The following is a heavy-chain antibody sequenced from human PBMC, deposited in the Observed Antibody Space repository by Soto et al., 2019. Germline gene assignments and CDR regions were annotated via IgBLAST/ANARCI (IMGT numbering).Heavy chain of an antibody. CDR3: AREGSGYYYYYYGMDV. D-gene: IGHD3-10*01. Sequence: PSETLSLTCTVSGGSISSYYWSWIRQPAGKGLEWIGRIYTSGINNYNPSLKSRVTMSVDTSKNQFSLKLSSVTAADTAVYYCAREGSGYYYYYYGMDVWGQGSTVTLYS. J-gene: IGHJ6*02. CDR1: GGSISSYY. V-gene: IGHV4-4*07. CDR2: IYTSGIN.